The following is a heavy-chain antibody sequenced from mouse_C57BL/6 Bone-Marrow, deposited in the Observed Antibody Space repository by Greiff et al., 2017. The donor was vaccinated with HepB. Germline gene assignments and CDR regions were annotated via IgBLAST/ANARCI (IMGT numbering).Heavy chain of an antibody. D-gene: IGHD2-3*01. V-gene: IGHV3-6*01. Sequence: EVKLVESGPGLVKPSQSLSLTCSVTGYSITSGYYWNWIRQFPGNKLEWMGYISYDGSNNYNPSLKNRISITRDTSKNQFFLKLNSVTTEDTATYYCARRGLIYDAPWFAYWGQGTLVTVSA. J-gene: IGHJ3*01. CDR3: ARRGLIYDAPWFAY. CDR2: ISYDGSN. CDR1: GYSITSGYY.